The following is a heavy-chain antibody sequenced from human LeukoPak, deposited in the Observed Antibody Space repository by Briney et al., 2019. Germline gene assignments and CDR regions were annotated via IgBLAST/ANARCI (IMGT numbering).Heavy chain of an antibody. CDR2: ISPDSGRT. D-gene: IGHD5-24*01. J-gene: IGHJ4*02. Sequence: GASVKVSCKASGYTFTSYGISWVRQAPGQGLEWIGWISPDSGRTGFAQKFQGRVTMTRDTSISTAYMELSRLGYDDTAVYYCARDTRSSYLQYYFDYWGQGTLVTVSS. CDR1: GYTFTSYG. V-gene: IGHV1-2*02. CDR3: ARDTRSSYLQYYFDY.